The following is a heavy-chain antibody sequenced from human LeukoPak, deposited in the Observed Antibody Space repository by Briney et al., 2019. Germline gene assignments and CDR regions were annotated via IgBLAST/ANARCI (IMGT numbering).Heavy chain of an antibody. J-gene: IGHJ4*02. V-gene: IGHV4-34*01. D-gene: IGHD3-22*01. CDR3: ASVSLHRARDY. CDR1: GGSFSGYY. CDR2: INHSGST. Sequence: SETLSLTCAVYGGSFSGYYWSWIRQPPGKGLEWIGEINHSGSTNYNPSLKSRVTISVDTSKNQFSLKLSSVTAADTAVYYCASVSLHRARDYWGQGTLVTVSS.